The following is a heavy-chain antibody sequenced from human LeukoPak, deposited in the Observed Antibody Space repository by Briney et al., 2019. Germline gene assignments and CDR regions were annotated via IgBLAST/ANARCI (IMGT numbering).Heavy chain of an antibody. J-gene: IGHJ6*02. CDR3: ARGFYYGSGSYYPYYYYYGMDV. CDR2: XNHSGST. Sequence: XVRQPPGKXXXXXGEXNHSGSTTYTPSLKSRVTIPVDTSNNQFSLKLSSVTAADTAVYYCARGFYYGSGSYYPYYYYYGMDVWGQGTTVTVSS. D-gene: IGHD3-10*01. V-gene: IGHV4-34*01.